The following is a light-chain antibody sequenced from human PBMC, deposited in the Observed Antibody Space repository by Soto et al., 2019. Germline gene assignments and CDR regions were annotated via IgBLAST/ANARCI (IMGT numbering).Light chain of an antibody. V-gene: IGKV1-8*01. Sequence: IRMTQSPSSFSASTGDRVTITCRASQGISSFLAWYQQKSGKAPKLLMYAASTLQSGVPSRFSGSGSGTDFTLTISSLQSEDFATYYCQQYYLYPRTFGQGNKVEIK. J-gene: IGKJ1*01. CDR1: QGISSF. CDR3: QQYYLYPRT. CDR2: AAS.